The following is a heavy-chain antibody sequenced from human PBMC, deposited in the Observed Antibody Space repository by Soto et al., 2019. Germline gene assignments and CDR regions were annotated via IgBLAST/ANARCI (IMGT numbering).Heavy chain of an antibody. CDR2: IFWDGDN. Sequence: SGPTLVNPTQTLTLTCTFSGFSLTTNGVSVGWVRQPPGKALEWLALIFWDGDNRYTPSLQNRLTITKDTSKNQVVLTVTNMNPVDTATFFFVHRLGDFGSRLAFDYWGQGAQVTVSS. J-gene: IGHJ4*02. CDR1: GFSLTTNGVS. V-gene: IGHV2-5*02. CDR3: VHRLGDFGSRLAFDY. D-gene: IGHD3-16*01.